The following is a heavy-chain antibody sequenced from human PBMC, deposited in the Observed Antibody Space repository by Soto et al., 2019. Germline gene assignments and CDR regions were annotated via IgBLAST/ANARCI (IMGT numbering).Heavy chain of an antibody. CDR1: GGSISSSNW. V-gene: IGHV4-4*02. J-gene: IGHJ5*02. CDR3: ARDSHSSWYTSVGFDP. Sequence: QVQLQESGPGLVKPSGTLSLTCAVSGGSISSSNWWSWVRQPPGKGLEWIGEIYHSGSTNYNPSLKSRVTISVDKPTNQFSLKLSSVTAADTAVYYCARDSHSSWYTSVGFDPWGQGTLVTVS. CDR2: IYHSGST. D-gene: IGHD6-13*01.